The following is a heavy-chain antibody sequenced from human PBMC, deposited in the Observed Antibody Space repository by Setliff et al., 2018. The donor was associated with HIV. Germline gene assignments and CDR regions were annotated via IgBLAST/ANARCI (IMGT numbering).Heavy chain of an antibody. CDR2: VSNKGDT. CDR3: ARDPRYSSVWFRNGGVDY. J-gene: IGHJ4*02. V-gene: IGHV1-18*01. CDR1: GYSLSTYA. D-gene: IGHD6-19*01. Sequence: ASVKVSCKASGYSLSTYAISWVRQAPGQGLEWMGWVSNKGDTNYVQKLQDRLTITTDTSTSTAYLELRDLRSEDTAVYYCARDPRYSSVWFRNGGVDYWGQGTLVTVSS.